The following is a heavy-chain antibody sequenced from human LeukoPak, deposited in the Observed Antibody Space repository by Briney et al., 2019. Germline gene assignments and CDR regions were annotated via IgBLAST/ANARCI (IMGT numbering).Heavy chain of an antibody. CDR3: AREKRWQQLTSYYYYYMDV. CDR2: ISSSSYI. V-gene: IGHV3-21*01. D-gene: IGHD6-13*01. Sequence: GGSLRLSCAASGFTFSSYSMNWVRQAPGKGLEWVSSISSSSYIYYADSVKGRFTISRDNAKNSLYLQMNSLRAEDTAVYYCAREKRWQQLTSYYYYYMDVWGKGTTVTVSS. J-gene: IGHJ6*03. CDR1: GFTFSSYS.